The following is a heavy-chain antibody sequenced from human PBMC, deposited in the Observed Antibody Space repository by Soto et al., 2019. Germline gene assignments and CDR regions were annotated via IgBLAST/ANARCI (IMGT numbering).Heavy chain of an antibody. J-gene: IGHJ4*02. CDR2: ISSNGGST. D-gene: IGHD5-18*01. CDR1: GFTFSSYA. CDR3: ARGGGYGYGTHFDY. V-gene: IGHV3-64*02. Sequence: EVQLVESGEGLVQPGGSLRLSCAASGFTFSSYAMHWVRQAPGKGLEYVSAISSNGGSTYYADSVKGRFTISRDNSKNTLYLQMGSLRAEDMAVYYCARGGGYGYGTHFDYWGQGTLVTVSS.